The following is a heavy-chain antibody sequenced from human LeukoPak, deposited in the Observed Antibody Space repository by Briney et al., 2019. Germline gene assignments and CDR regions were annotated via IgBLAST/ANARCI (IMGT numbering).Heavy chain of an antibody. V-gene: IGHV3-74*01. CDR2: MNEYSTTI. CDR1: GFPFNSFW. D-gene: IGHD1-14*01. J-gene: IGHJ4*02. Sequence: GGSLRLSCAASGFPFNSFWMHWVRQAPGKGLVWVSDMNEYSTTIRYADSVKGRFTISRDNAKSILYLQMDNLRAEDTAMYFCARGGVNPVDHWGQGTLVTVSS. CDR3: ARGGVNPVDH.